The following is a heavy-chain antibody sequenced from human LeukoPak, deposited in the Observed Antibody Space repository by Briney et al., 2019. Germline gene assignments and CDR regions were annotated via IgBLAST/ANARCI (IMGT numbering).Heavy chain of an antibody. CDR3: AKGYYDSSGYYPAAHDY. D-gene: IGHD3-22*01. J-gene: IGHJ4*02. CDR1: GFTFRSYA. Sequence: PGGSLRLSCAASGFTFRSYAMSWVRQAPGKGLEWVSAISGSGGSTYYADSVKGRFTISRDNSKNTLYLQMNSLRAEDTAVYYCAKGYYDSSGYYPAAHDYWGQGTLVTVSS. CDR2: ISGSGGST. V-gene: IGHV3-23*01.